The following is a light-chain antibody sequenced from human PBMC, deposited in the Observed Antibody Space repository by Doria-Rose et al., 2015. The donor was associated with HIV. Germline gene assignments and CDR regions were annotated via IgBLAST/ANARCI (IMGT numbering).Light chain of an antibody. J-gene: IGKJ1*01. CDR3: QQYYSYPPT. Sequence: MTQSPSSLAASTGDRVTITCRASQDISNYLAWNQQKPGKAPKLLIYTASTLQSGVPSRFSGSGSGTDFTLTISYLQSEDFATYYCQQYYSYPPTFGQGTKVEVK. CDR1: QDISNY. CDR2: TAS. V-gene: IGKV1-8*01.